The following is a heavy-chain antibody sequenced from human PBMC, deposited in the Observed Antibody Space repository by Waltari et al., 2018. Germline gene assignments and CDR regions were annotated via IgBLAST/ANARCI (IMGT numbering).Heavy chain of an antibody. D-gene: IGHD3-22*01. J-gene: IGHJ4*02. CDR3: ARAVEDTMITN. CDR1: GGSISSGASY. CDR2: IFYSGST. Sequence: QVQLQESGPGLVKPSQTLSLTCTVSGGSISSGASYWSWIRQPPGKGLEWIGYIFYSGSTYYNPSLKSRVTISVDRSKNQFSLKLSSVTAADTAVYYCARAVEDTMITNWGQGTLVTVSS. V-gene: IGHV4-30-4*01.